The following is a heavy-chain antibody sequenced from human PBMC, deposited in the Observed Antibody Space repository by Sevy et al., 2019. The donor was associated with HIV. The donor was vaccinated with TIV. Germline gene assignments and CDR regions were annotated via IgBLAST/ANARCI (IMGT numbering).Heavy chain of an antibody. Sequence: GGSLRLSCAASEFTISDYSDYHMAWIRQAPGKGLECIAYISGSGGTIYYADSVRGRFIISRDNAKKSLYLHMNSLRAEDTAVYYCARDLPPSATTVAHFDCWGQGTLVTVSS. J-gene: IGHJ4*02. CDR1: EFTISDYSDYH. V-gene: IGHV3-11*04. CDR2: ISGSGGTI. CDR3: ARDLPPSATTVAHFDC. D-gene: IGHD4-17*01.